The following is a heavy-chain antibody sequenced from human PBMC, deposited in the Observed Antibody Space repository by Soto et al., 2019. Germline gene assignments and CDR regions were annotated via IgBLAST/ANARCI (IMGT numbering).Heavy chain of an antibody. CDR3: AXXKGLDSGAHRVGSTNDAFDI. CDR2: INHILST. CDR1: GGSFSGYY. V-gene: IGHV4-34*01. J-gene: IGHJ3*02. D-gene: IGHD4-17*01. Sequence: SETLSLTCAVYGGSFSGYYWIWIRQPPVNGLEFIGEINHILSTDYNPSLKSRFTISVYTSKNHFSLKLISFTAAYTSVYYCAXXKGLDSGAHRVGSTNDAFDIWGQGTMVTVSS.